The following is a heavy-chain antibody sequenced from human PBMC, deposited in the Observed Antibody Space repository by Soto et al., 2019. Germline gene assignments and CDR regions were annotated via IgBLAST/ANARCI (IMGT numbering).Heavy chain of an antibody. J-gene: IGHJ5*02. Sequence: QITLKESGPTLVKPTQTLTLTCTFSGFSLSTSGVGVGWIRQPPGKALEWLALIYWDDDKRYSPSLKSRLTIAEDTSKNRVVLTMTSMDPVDTATYYFAQRRAWELLPYNWFDPWGQGTLVTVAS. CDR3: AQRRAWELLPYNWFDP. CDR2: IYWDDDK. V-gene: IGHV2-5*02. D-gene: IGHD1-26*01. CDR1: GFSLSTSGVG.